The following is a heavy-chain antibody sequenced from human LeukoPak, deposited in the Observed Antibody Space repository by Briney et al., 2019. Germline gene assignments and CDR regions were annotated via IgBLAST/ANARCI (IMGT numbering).Heavy chain of an antibody. CDR1: GLTVTSNY. V-gene: IGHV3-66*01. CDR2: IYSGGSGGST. CDR3: VGFRATAGLY. Sequence: GGSLRLSCAASGLTVTSNYMTWVRQAPGKGLEWVSVIYSGGSGGSTYYADSVKGRFTISRDNSRNTLYLQMSSLRADDTAVYYCVGFRATAGLYWGQGTLVTVSS. J-gene: IGHJ4*02. D-gene: IGHD6-13*01.